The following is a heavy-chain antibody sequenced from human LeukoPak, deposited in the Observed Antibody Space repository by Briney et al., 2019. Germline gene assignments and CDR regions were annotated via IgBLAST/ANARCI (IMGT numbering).Heavy chain of an antibody. CDR1: GFTFSDFY. Sequence: GGSLRFSCAASGFTFSDFYMSWIRQAPGKGLQWVSYIGSSSGYTNYADSVKGRFTISRDNAKNFVYLQMNSLRVDDTAVYFCARGFYCSSTGRYVGYWGQGTLVTVSS. CDR3: ARGFYCSSTGRYVGY. V-gene: IGHV3-11*05. D-gene: IGHD2-2*01. CDR2: IGSSSGYT. J-gene: IGHJ4*02.